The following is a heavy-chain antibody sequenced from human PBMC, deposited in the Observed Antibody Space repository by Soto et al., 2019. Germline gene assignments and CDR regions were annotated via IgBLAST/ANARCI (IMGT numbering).Heavy chain of an antibody. Sequence: GGSLRLSCAASGFTFSSYAMSWVRQAPGKGLEWVSAISGSGGSTYYADSVKGRFTISRDNAKNSLFLQMNSLRVEDTAFYYCARSPFLECNWAQGTLVTVSS. D-gene: IGHD3-3*02. CDR3: ARSPFLECN. CDR1: GFTFSSYA. CDR2: ISGSGGST. V-gene: IGHV3-23*01. J-gene: IGHJ4*02.